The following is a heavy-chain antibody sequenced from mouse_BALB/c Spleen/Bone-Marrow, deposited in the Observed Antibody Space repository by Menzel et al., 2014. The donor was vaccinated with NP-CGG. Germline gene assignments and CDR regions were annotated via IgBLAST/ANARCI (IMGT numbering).Heavy chain of an antibody. V-gene: IGHV1-69*02. CDR3: ARWLLRYYAMDD. CDR1: GYTFTSYW. Sequence: QVQLKESGAELVKPGASVKLSCKASGYTFTSYWMHWEEQRPGQGLEWIGEIDPSDSYTNYNQKFKGKATLTVDKSSSTAYMQLSSLTSEDSAVYFCARWLLRYYAMDDWGQGTSVTVSS. CDR2: IDPSDSYT. J-gene: IGHJ4*01. D-gene: IGHD2-3*01.